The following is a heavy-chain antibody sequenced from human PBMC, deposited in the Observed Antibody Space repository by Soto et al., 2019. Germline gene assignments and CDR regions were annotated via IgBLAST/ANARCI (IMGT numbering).Heavy chain of an antibody. CDR1: SGSISSYY. Sequence: SETLSLTCTVSSGSISSYYWSWIRQPPGKGLEWIGYIYYSGSTNYNPSLKSRVTISVDTSKNQFSLKLSSVTAADTAVYYCARGEDYYDSSGYYYNYYGMDVWGQGTTVTVSS. J-gene: IGHJ6*02. V-gene: IGHV4-59*01. D-gene: IGHD3-22*01. CDR2: IYYSGST. CDR3: ARGEDYYDSSGYYYNYYGMDV.